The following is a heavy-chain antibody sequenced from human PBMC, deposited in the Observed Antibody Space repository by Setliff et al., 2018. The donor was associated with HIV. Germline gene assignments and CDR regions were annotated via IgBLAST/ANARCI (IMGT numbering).Heavy chain of an antibody. V-gene: IGHV4-34*12. CDR3: ARVIRGVYFYDGTGYYYFDD. J-gene: IGHJ4*02. D-gene: IGHD3-10*01. CDR1: GASFNAYF. CDR2: VIQSGAT. Sequence: PSETLSLTCAVYGASFNAYFWTWIRQPPGKGLEWIGEVIQSGATNYNPSLKSRLTMSVDTSKNQFSLKLTSVTAADTAVYYCARVIRGVYFYDGTGYYYFDDWGQGALVTVSS.